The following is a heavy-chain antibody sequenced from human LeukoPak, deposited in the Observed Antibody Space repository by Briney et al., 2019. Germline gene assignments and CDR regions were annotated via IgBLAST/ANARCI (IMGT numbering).Heavy chain of an antibody. CDR1: GYTFTSYG. J-gene: IGHJ3*02. Sequence: ASVKVSCKASGYTFTSYGISWVRQAPGQGLEWMGGISAYNGNTNYAQKLQGRVTMTTDTSTSTAYMELRSLRSDDTAVYYCARHRITMVRGVIINDAFDIWGQGTMVTVSS. V-gene: IGHV1-18*01. CDR3: ARHRITMVRGVIINDAFDI. D-gene: IGHD3-10*01. CDR2: ISAYNGNT.